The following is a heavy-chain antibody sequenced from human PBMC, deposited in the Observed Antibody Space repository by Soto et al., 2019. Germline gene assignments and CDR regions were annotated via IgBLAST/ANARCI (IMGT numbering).Heavy chain of an antibody. CDR3: ARTAPMDAGDKYYYDF. V-gene: IGHV1-69*13. Sequence: GASVKLSCKTSGGTFGTFGISWVRQAPGQGLEWMGGIIPFFGTAEYSQKFEDRITITADESTNTVYMDLRSLTSEDTAIYYCARTAPMDAGDKYYYDFWGQGALVTVSS. CDR1: GGTFGTFG. CDR2: IIPFFGTA. D-gene: IGHD3-16*01. J-gene: IGHJ4*02.